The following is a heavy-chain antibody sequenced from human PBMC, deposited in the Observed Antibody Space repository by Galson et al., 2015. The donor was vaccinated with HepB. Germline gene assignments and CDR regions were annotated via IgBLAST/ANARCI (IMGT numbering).Heavy chain of an antibody. CDR3: VRDSRYSPDE. V-gene: IGHV3-74*01. CDR2: TISDGSSA. D-gene: IGHD5-18*01. J-gene: IGHJ4*02. CDR1: GFTFSDYW. Sequence: SLRLSCAASGFTFSDYWMHWVRQAPGKGLLWVSRTISDGSSASYADSVKGRFTSSRDNAKNTLYLQMNSLRAEDTAVYYCVRDSRYSPDEWGQGTLVTVSS.